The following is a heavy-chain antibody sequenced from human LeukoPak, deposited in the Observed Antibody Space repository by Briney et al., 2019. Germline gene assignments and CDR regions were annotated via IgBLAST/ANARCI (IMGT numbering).Heavy chain of an antibody. CDR1: GGTFSSYA. CDR3: ARGTLWSHAFDI. V-gene: IGHV1-69*01. D-gene: IGHD1-14*01. Sequence: SVKVSCKASGGTFSSYAISWVRQARGQGLEWMGGIISIFGTANYAQKFQGRVTITADESTSTAYMELSSQRSEDTAVYYCARGTLWSHAFDIWGQGTMVTVSS. CDR2: IISIFGTA. J-gene: IGHJ3*02.